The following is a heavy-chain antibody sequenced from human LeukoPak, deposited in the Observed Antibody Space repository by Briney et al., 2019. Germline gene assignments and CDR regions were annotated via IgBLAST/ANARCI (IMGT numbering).Heavy chain of an antibody. CDR3: ARDRNYYDSSGSPNNWFDP. CDR2: INPSGGST. CDR1: GYTFTSYY. J-gene: IGHJ5*02. D-gene: IGHD3-22*01. Sequence: ASVKVSCKASGYTFTSYYKHWVRQAPGQGLEWMGIINPSGGSTSYAQKFQGRVTMTRDTSTSTVYMELSSLRSEDTAVYYCARDRNYYDSSGSPNNWFDPWGQGTLVTVSS. V-gene: IGHV1-46*01.